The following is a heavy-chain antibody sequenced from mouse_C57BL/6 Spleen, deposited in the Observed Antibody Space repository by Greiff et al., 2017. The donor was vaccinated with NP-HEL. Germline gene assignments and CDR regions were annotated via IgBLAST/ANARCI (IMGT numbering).Heavy chain of an antibody. Sequence: DVHLVESGGGLVKPGGSLKLSCAASGFTFSDYGMHWVRQAPEKGLEWVAYISSGSSTIYYADTVKGRFTISRDNAKNTLFLQMTSLRSEDTAMYYCAREGHSNYGYYAMDYWGQGTSVTVSS. CDR1: GFTFSDYG. CDR3: AREGHSNYGYYAMDY. V-gene: IGHV5-17*01. D-gene: IGHD2-5*01. J-gene: IGHJ4*01. CDR2: ISSGSSTI.